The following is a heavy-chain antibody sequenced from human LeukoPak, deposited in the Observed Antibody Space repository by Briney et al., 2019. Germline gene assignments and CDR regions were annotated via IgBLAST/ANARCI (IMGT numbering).Heavy chain of an antibody. CDR1: GYNFRAYY. CDR3: GRGVQSFDP. J-gene: IGHJ5*02. CDR2: IRPMTGDT. V-gene: IGHV1-2*04. Sequence: ASVKVSCKASGYNFRAYYIHWVRQAPGQGLEWLGYIRPMTGDTNYAQKFQDWVTFSMDTSTATAYMELRSLRSDDTAFYYCGRGVQSFDPWGQGTLVTVSS.